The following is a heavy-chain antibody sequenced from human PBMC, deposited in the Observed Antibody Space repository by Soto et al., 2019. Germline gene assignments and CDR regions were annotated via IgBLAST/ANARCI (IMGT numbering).Heavy chain of an antibody. D-gene: IGHD3-9*01. Sequence: GGSLRLSCAASGFTFSIYVMSWVRQAPGKGLEWVSTISASGGSTYYADSVKGRFTISRDNSKNTLYVQMNSLRAEDAAVYYCGGHFILTVSYYYSGIDVCCQGSTLTLS. V-gene: IGHV3-23*01. CDR3: GGHFILTVSYYYSGIDV. CDR1: GFTFSIYV. J-gene: IGHJ6*02. CDR2: ISASGGST.